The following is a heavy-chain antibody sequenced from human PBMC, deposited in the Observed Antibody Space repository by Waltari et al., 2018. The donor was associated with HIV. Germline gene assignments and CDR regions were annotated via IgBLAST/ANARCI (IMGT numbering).Heavy chain of an antibody. CDR2: MNPNSGNT. CDR3: ARGRNMIRGKYYYYGMDV. Sequence: QVQLVQSGAEVKKPGASVKVSCKASGYTFTSYEINWVRQATGQGLEWMGWMNPNSGNTGYAQKFQGRVTMTRNTSISTAYMELNSLRSEDTAVYYCARGRNMIRGKYYYYGMDVWGQGTTVTVSS. J-gene: IGHJ6*02. V-gene: IGHV1-8*01. CDR1: GYTFTSYE. D-gene: IGHD3-10*01.